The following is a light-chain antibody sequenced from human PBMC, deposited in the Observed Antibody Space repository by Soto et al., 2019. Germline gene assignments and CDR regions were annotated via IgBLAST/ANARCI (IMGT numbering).Light chain of an antibody. CDR1: QSVASNY. Sequence: EIVLTQSPGTLSLSPGERVTLSCRASQSVASNYLAWYQQRPGQAPRLLIYAASSRAAGIPDRFSGSGSGTDFTLTISRLEPEDFAVYFCHHYNRSPIFTFGPGTTVDIK. CDR3: HHYNRSPIFT. CDR2: AAS. V-gene: IGKV3-20*01. J-gene: IGKJ3*01.